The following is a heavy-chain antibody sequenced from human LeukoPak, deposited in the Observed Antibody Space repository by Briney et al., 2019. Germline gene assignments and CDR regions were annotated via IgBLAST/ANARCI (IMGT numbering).Heavy chain of an antibody. V-gene: IGHV3-23*01. CDR3: AGRVTGYSSGYVY. CDR2: ISGSAHKI. D-gene: IGHD5-18*01. J-gene: IGHJ4*02. Sequence: GGSLRLSCVASGITFSNYAVSWVRQAPEKGLDWVSVISGSAHKIRYADSVKGRFTISRDNSENIVYLQMNNLRAGDTAVYYCAGRVTGYSSGYVYWGQGTLVTVSS. CDR1: GITFSNYA.